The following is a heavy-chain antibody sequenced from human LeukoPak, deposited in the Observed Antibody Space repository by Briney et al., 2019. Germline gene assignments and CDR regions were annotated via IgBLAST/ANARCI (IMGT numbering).Heavy chain of an antibody. CDR2: IRYDGSNK. Sequence: GGSLRLSCAASGFTFSSYGMHWVRQAPGKGLEWVAFIRYDGSNKYYADSVKGRFTISRDNSKNTLYLQMNSLRAEDTAVYYCAKDMEQRLVYFYFDYWGQGTLVTVSS. D-gene: IGHD6-13*01. CDR3: AKDMEQRLVYFYFDY. CDR1: GFTFSSYG. J-gene: IGHJ4*02. V-gene: IGHV3-30*02.